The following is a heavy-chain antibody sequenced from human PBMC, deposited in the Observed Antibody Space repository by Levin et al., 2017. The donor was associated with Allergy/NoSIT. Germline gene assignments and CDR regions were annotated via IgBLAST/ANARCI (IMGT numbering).Heavy chain of an antibody. V-gene: IGHV4-39*01. D-gene: IGHD3-10*01. Sequence: PSETLSLTCTVSGGSISSSSYYWGWIRQPPGTGLEWIGSIYYSGSTYYNPSLKSRVTISVDTSKNQFSLKLSSVTAADTAVYYCARHLSASYGSGRHSYYYGMDVWGQGTTVTVSS. CDR1: GGSISSSSYY. CDR3: ARHLSASYGSGRHSYYYGMDV. CDR2: IYYSGST. J-gene: IGHJ6*02.